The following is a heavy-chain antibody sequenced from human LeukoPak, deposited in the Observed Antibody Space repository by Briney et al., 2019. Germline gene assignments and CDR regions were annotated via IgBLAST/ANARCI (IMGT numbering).Heavy chain of an antibody. CDR3: ASGLLKVVVPYAFDI. CDR1: GGSISSYX. V-gene: IGHV4-59*01. D-gene: IGHD3-22*01. Sequence: PSETLSLTCTVSGGSISSYXXXXXXQPPGKXXXXXXXIYYXGSTNYNPSXKXXXTXXVDTSKNQFSLKLSSVTAADTAVYYCASGLLKVVVPYAFDIWGQGTMVTVSS. J-gene: IGHJ3*02. CDR2: IYYXGST.